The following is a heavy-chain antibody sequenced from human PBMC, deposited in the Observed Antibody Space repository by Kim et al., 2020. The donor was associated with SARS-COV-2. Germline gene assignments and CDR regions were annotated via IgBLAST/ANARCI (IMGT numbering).Heavy chain of an antibody. J-gene: IGHJ6*02. CDR2: IIPIFGTA. D-gene: IGHD2-15*01. CDR3: ARGSRYSPTGIEEYYGMDV. CDR1: GGTFSSYA. Sequence: SVKVSCKASGGTFSSYAISWVRQAPGQGLEWMGGIIPIFGTANYAQKFQGRVTITADESTSTAYMELSSLRSEDTAVYYCARGSRYSPTGIEEYYGMDVWGQGTTVTVSS. V-gene: IGHV1-69*13.